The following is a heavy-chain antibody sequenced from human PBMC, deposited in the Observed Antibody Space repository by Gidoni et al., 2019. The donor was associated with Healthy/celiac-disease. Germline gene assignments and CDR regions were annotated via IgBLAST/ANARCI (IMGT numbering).Heavy chain of an antibody. J-gene: IGHJ5*02. CDR3: ARDVCTGGVCYSSRFDP. Sequence: QVQLVESGGGVVQPGRSLRLSCAASGFTFSSYGMHWVRQAPGKGLEWVAVIWYDGSNKYYADSVKGRLTISRDNSKNTLYLQMNSLRAEDTAVYYCARDVCTGGVCYSSRFDPWGQGTLVTVSS. D-gene: IGHD2-8*02. CDR1: GFTFSSYG. CDR2: IWYDGSNK. V-gene: IGHV3-33*01.